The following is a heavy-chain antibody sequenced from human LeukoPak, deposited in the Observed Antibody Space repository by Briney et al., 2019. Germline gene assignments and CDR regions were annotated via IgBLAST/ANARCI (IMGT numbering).Heavy chain of an antibody. CDR2: IYYSGST. D-gene: IGHD3-22*01. J-gene: IGHJ4*02. CDR3: ARADYYDSSDYYYGSDYFDY. V-gene: IGHV4-39*07. Sequence: SETLSLTCTVSGGSISSYYWSWIRQPPGKGLEWIGSIYYSGSTYYNPSLKSRVTISVDTSKNQVSLKLSSVTAADTAVYYCARADYYDSSDYYYGSDYFDYWGQGTLVTVSS. CDR1: GGSISSYY.